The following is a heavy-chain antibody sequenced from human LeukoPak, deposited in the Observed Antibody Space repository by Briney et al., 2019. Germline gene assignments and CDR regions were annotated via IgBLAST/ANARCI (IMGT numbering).Heavy chain of an antibody. CDR2: ISAYNGNT. Sequence: AAVTVSFKPSRYTFTSYGISGVRQARAQGLDGMGWISAYNGNTNYAQKLQGRVTMTTDTSTSTAYMELTSQRSDDTAVYYCARGGQQLDFDYWGQGTLVTVSS. V-gene: IGHV1-18*01. CDR1: RYTFTSYG. D-gene: IGHD6-13*01. J-gene: IGHJ4*02. CDR3: ARGGQQLDFDY.